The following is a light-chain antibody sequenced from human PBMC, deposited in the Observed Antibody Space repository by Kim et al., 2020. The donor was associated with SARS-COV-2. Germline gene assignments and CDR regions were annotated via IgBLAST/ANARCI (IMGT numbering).Light chain of an antibody. Sequence: VSPGQTASITCSGDKLGDKYACWYQQKPGQSPVLVIYQDSKRPSGIPERFSGSNSGITATLTISGTQAMDEADYYCQAWDSSTFFVFGTGTKVTVL. V-gene: IGLV3-1*01. J-gene: IGLJ1*01. CDR3: QAWDSSTFFV. CDR2: QDS. CDR1: KLGDKY.